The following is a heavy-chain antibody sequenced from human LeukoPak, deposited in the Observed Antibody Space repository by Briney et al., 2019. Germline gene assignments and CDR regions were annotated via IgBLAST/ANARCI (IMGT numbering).Heavy chain of an antibody. CDR1: GFTFSSYA. CDR2: ISGSGGST. CDR3: ARPHYYDSSGYYRY. Sequence: PGGSLRLSCAASGFTFSSYAMSWVRQAPGKGLEWVSAISGSGGSTYYADSVKGRFTISRDNSKNTLYLQMNSLRAEDTAVYYCARPHYYDSSGYYRYWGQGTLVTVSS. J-gene: IGHJ4*02. V-gene: IGHV3-23*01. D-gene: IGHD3-22*01.